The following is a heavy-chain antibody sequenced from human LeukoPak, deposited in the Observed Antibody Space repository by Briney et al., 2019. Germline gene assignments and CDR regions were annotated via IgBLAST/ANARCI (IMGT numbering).Heavy chain of an antibody. Sequence: ASVKVSCKASGYSFTGNYVHWVRQASGQGLEWMGWINPNNGDTHCAQKFQGRVTMTRETSSTTAYMEMTSLRPDDTAIYYCARGSGFGEFDAFDMWGQGTMVTVSS. V-gene: IGHV1-2*02. D-gene: IGHD3-10*01. CDR3: ARGSGFGEFDAFDM. CDR2: INPNNGDT. J-gene: IGHJ3*02. CDR1: GYSFTGNY.